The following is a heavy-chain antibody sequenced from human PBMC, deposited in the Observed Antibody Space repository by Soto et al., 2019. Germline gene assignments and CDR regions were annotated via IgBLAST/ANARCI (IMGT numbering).Heavy chain of an antibody. CDR2: INQDGTGK. CDR1: GFSFAADW. Sequence: EVQLVESGGGLVQPGGSLRLSCVASGFSFAADWMTWVRQAPGKGLEWVANINQDGTGKYYVDSVKGRFTISRDNARNSLYLQMNSLRAEDTAVYYCARGPNWGQGTLVTVSS. CDR3: ARGPN. V-gene: IGHV3-7*01. J-gene: IGHJ4*02.